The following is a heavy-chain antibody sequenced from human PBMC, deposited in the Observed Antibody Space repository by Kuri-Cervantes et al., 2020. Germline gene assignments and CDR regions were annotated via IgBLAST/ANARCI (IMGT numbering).Heavy chain of an antibody. CDR3: ARPNWNPQQEYYFDY. Sequence: SETLSLTCTVSGYSISSGYYWGWIRQPPGKGLEWIGEINHSGSTNYNPSLKSRVTISVDTSKNQFSLKLSSVTAADTDVYYCARPNWNPQQEYYFDYWGQGTLVTVSS. V-gene: IGHV4-38-2*02. CDR1: GYSISSGYY. J-gene: IGHJ4*02. D-gene: IGHD1-20*01. CDR2: INHSGST.